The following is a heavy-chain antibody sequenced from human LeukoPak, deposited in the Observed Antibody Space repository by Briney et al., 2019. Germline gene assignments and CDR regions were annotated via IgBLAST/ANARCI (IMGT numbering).Heavy chain of an antibody. D-gene: IGHD6-19*01. J-gene: IGHJ4*02. CDR3: ARDSSRGWSHDY. Sequence: PGGSLRLSCAASGFTFSNYAMDWVRQAPGKGLEWVSIIYSSGDTYYAASVKGRFTISRDNSKNTLFLQMNSLRAEDTAVYYCARDSSRGWSHDYWGQGTLVTVSS. CDR1: GFTFSNYA. CDR2: IYSSGDT. V-gene: IGHV3-53*01.